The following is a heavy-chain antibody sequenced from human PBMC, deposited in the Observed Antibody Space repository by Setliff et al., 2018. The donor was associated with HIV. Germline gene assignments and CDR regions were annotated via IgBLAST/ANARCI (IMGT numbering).Heavy chain of an antibody. Sequence: PGGSLRLSCAASGFMFGVDWMSWVRQTPGKGLEWVASVTPDGGDKYYANSMRGRFTISRDNGKNAVYLQMNSLTAEDTAVYYCAQITVMGYWGQGTLVTVSS. CDR2: VTPDGGDK. J-gene: IGHJ4*02. V-gene: IGHV3-7*01. CDR1: GFMFGVDW. D-gene: IGHD4-4*01. CDR3: AQITVMGY.